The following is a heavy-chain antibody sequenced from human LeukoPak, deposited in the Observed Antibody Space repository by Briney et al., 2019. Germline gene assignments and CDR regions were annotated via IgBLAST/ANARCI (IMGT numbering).Heavy chain of an antibody. V-gene: IGHV3-23*01. CDR3: AKVFPYYDSSGRYFDY. J-gene: IGHJ4*02. D-gene: IGHD3-22*01. Sequence: GGSLRLSCTASGFTFSSYTMSWVRQAPGKGLKWVSTITTGGPNTYYADSVKGRFTVSRDDSKNTLYLQTNSLRAEDTAVYYCAKVFPYYDSSGRYFDYWGQGTLVTVSS. CDR2: ITTGGPNT. CDR1: GFTFSSYT.